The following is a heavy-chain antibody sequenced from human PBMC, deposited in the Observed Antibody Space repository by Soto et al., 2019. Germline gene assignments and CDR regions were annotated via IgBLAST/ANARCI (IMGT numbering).Heavy chain of an antibody. CDR1: GFTFSSYA. Sequence: GGSLRLSCAASGFTFSSYAMSWVRQAPGKGLEWVSAISGSGGSTYYADSVKGRFTISRDNSKNTLYLQMNSLRAEDTAVYYCAKDIYYDFSRNYFDYWGQGTLVTVSS. CDR2: ISGSGGST. J-gene: IGHJ4*02. V-gene: IGHV3-23*01. CDR3: AKDIYYDFSRNYFDY. D-gene: IGHD3-3*01.